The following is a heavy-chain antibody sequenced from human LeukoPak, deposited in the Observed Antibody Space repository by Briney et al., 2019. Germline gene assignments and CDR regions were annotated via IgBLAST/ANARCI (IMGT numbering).Heavy chain of an antibody. CDR3: ATRGGSSGWCDVMDY. J-gene: IGHJ4*02. CDR1: GYTLTELS. CDR2: FDPEDGET. D-gene: IGHD6-19*01. V-gene: IGHV1-24*01. Sequence: ASVKVSCKVSGYTLTELSIHWVRQAPGKGLEWMGGFDPEDGETIYAQKFQGRVTMTEDTSTDTAYMELSSLRSEDTAVYYCATRGGSSGWCDVMDYWGQGTLVTVSS.